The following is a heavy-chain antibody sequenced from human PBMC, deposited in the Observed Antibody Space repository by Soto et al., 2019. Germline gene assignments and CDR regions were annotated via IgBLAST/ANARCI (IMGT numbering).Heavy chain of an antibody. CDR2: IKSKTDGGTT. CDR3: TTEWELWAGGDAFDI. Sequence: GGSLRLSCPSSGFPFSNAWMNWVRQAPGKGLEWVGRIKSKTDGGTTDYAAPVKGRFTISRDDSKNTLYLQMNSLKTEDTAVYYCTTEWELWAGGDAFDIWGQGTMVTVSS. V-gene: IGHV3-15*07. CDR1: GFPFSNAW. J-gene: IGHJ3*02. D-gene: IGHD1-26*01.